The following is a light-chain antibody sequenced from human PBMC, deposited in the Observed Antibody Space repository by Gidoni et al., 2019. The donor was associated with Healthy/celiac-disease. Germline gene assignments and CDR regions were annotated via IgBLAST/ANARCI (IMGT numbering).Light chain of an antibody. J-gene: IGKJ1*01. CDR1: QSVSSSY. CDR2: GAS. Sequence: EIVLTPSPGTLSLSPGERATLSCRASQSVSSSYLAWYQQKPGQAPRLLIYGASSRATGIPDRFSGSGSGTDFTLTISRLEPEDFAVYYCQQYGSSPRTFGQXTKVEIK. V-gene: IGKV3-20*01. CDR3: QQYGSSPRT.